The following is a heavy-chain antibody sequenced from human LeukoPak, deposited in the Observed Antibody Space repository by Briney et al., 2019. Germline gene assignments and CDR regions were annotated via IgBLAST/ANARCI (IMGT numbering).Heavy chain of an antibody. J-gene: IGHJ3*02. D-gene: IGHD3-10*01. Sequence: KPSETLSLTCAVSGYSISSGYYWGWIRQPPGKGLEWIGSIYHSGSTYYNPSLKSRVTISVDTSKNQFSLKLSSVTAADTAVYYCATGTLAIEAFDIWGQGTMVTVSS. CDR1: GYSISSGYY. CDR2: IYHSGST. V-gene: IGHV4-38-2*01. CDR3: ATGTLAIEAFDI.